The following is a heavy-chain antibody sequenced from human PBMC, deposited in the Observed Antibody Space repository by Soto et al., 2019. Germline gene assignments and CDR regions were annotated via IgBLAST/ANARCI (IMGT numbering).Heavy chain of an antibody. J-gene: IGHJ6*02. CDR1: RVAFSKFI. CDR2: IIPIFGTA. CDR3: AKVRYSSPMGYYYGMDV. V-gene: IGHV1-69*13. Sequence: RASVKVSCKVSRVAFSKFIVTWVRQAPGLGLEWVGGIIPIFGTANYAQKFQGRVTITADESTSTSYMEVNNLRSEDTAVYYCAKVRYSSPMGYYYGMDVWGQGTTVTVSS. D-gene: IGHD6-19*01.